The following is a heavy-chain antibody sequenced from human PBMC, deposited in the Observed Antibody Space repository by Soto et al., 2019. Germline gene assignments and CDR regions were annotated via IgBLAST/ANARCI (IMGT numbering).Heavy chain of an antibody. Sequence: EHLVESGGGVVQPGKSLRLSCRASGFTFSSYGMYWFRQNPGKGLEWVAVIWSDGTNKDIADSVKGRFIISRDNPKSTLYLEINTLGVEDTGVYYCARSLASYGDLDLWGRGTLVTV. CDR2: IWSDGTNK. CDR1: GFTFSSYG. D-gene: IGHD3-16*01. J-gene: IGHJ5*02. CDR3: ARSLASYGDLDL. V-gene: IGHV3-33*01.